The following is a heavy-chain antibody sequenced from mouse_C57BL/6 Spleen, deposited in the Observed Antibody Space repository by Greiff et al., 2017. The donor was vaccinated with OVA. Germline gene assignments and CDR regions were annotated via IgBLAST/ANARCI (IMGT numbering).Heavy chain of an antibody. CDR1: GYTFTSYW. CDR2: IYPSDSET. Sequence: VQLQQPGAELVRPGSSVKLSCKASGYTFTSYWMDWVKQRPGQGLEWIGNIYPSDSETHYNQKFKDKATLTVDKSSSTAYMQLSSLTSEDSAVYYCARYQDYGGGFAYWGQGTLVTVSA. J-gene: IGHJ3*01. CDR3: ARYQDYGGGFAY. V-gene: IGHV1-61*01. D-gene: IGHD2-4*01.